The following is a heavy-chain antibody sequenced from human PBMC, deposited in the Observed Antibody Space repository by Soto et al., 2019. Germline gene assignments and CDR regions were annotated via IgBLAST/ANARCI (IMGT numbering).Heavy chain of an antibody. J-gene: IGHJ6*02. V-gene: IGHV1-69*13. CDR1: GGTFSSYA. D-gene: IGHD2-15*01. CDR2: IIPIFGTA. CDR3: AIGGGRDLYYYYGMDV. Sequence: ASVKVSCKASGGTFSSYAISWVRQAPGQGLEWMGGIIPIFGTANYAQKFQGRVTITADESTSTAYMELSSLRSEDTAVYYCAIGGGRDLYYYYGMDVWGQGTTVTVSS.